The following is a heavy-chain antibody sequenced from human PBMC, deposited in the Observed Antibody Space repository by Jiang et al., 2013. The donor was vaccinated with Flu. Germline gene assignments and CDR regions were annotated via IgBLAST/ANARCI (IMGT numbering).Heavy chain of an antibody. CDR2: ISSSGSTI. CDR1: GFTFSDYY. CDR3: ARVGSYYGSGSYEDWFDP. V-gene: IGHV3-11*01. J-gene: IGHJ5*02. D-gene: IGHD3-10*01. Sequence: VQLLESGGGLVKPGGSPRLSCAASGFTFSDYYMSWIRQAPGKGLEWVSYISSSGSTIYYADSVKGRFTISRDNAKNSLYLQMNSLRAEDTAVYYCARVGSYYGSGSYEDWFDPWGPGNPGHRLL.